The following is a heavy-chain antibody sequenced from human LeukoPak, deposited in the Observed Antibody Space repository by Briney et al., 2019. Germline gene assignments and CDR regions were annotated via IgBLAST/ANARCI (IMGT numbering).Heavy chain of an antibody. V-gene: IGHV3-53*01. CDR2: IYTGGSK. Sequence: GGSLRLSCAASGFTVSSNYMSWVRQAPGKGLEWVSVIYTGGSKYYADSVKGRFTISRDNSKNTLYLQMNSLRAEDTAVYYCAREAGAGTVDYWGQGTLVTVSS. D-gene: IGHD6-13*01. CDR3: AREAGAGTVDY. CDR1: GFTVSSNY. J-gene: IGHJ4*02.